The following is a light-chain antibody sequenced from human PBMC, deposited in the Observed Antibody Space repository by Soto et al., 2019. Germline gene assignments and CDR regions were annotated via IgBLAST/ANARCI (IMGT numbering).Light chain of an antibody. Sequence: EIVMTQSPATLAVSPGESATLSCRASQSVSSNFVWIQQKPGQAPRLLIHGASIRAPGIPARFSGSGSGTEFTLTISSLQSEDFGIYFCQQYDGWPPFTFGQGTKLEIK. J-gene: IGKJ2*01. CDR2: GAS. CDR3: QQYDGWPPFT. CDR1: QSVSSN. V-gene: IGKV3-15*01.